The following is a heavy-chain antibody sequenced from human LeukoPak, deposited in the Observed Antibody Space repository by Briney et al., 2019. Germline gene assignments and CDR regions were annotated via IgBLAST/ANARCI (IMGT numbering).Heavy chain of an antibody. D-gene: IGHD6-13*01. CDR3: AMRGVAAARTYYFDY. CDR2: INRDGSST. J-gene: IGHJ4*02. CDR1: GFTFSSYW. V-gene: IGHV3-74*01. Sequence: GGSLRLSCAASGFTFSSYWMHWVRQAPGKGLVWVSRINRDGSSTSYADSVKGRFTISRDNAKNTLYLQMNSLRAEDTAVYYCAMRGVAAARTYYFDYWGQGTLVTVSS.